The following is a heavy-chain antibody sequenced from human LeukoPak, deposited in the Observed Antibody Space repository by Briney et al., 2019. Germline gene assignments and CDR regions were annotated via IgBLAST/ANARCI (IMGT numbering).Heavy chain of an antibody. V-gene: IGHV1-46*01. Sequence: ASVKVSCKASGYTFTSYYMHWVRQAPGQGLEWMGIINPSGGSTSYAQKFQGRVTMTRDTFTSTVYMELSSLRSEDTAVYYCARAYGSGSYTLLFFDYWGQGTLVTVSS. J-gene: IGHJ4*02. CDR1: GYTFTSYY. CDR3: ARAYGSGSYTLLFFDY. D-gene: IGHD3-10*01. CDR2: INPSGGST.